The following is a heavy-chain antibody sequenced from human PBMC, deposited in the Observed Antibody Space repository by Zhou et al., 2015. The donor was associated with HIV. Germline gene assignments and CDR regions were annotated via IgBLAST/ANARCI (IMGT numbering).Heavy chain of an antibody. CDR1: GFIFGDFA. J-gene: IGHJ3*02. V-gene: IGHV3-66*01. Sequence: EVQLVESGGGQVQPGRSLRLSCRGSGFIFGDFAINWFRQAPGKGLEWLSVIYVSGKTDSADSVKGRFIISRDNSDNTLSLQMTSLRPEDTAVYYCARASTGVFWAFDIWGQGTLVTVSS. CDR2: IYVSGKT. D-gene: IGHD3-3*01. CDR3: ARASTGVFWAFDI.